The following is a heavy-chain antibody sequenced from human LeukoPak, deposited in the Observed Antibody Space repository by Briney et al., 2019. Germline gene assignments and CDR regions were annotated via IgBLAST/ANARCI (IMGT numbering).Heavy chain of an antibody. CDR1: GFSFSSHG. Sequence: GGSLRLSCAASGFSFSSHGMHWVRQAPGKGLEWVALIWYDGSNTFYADSVKGRFTISRDNAKNSLYLQINSLRAEDTAVYYCARSSYSSSSSVWGQGTMVTVSS. CDR2: IWYDGSNT. D-gene: IGHD6-6*01. CDR3: ARSSYSSSSSV. J-gene: IGHJ3*01. V-gene: IGHV3-33*01.